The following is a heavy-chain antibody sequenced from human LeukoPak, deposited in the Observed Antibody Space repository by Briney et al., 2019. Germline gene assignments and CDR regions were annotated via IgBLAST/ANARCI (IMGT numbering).Heavy chain of an antibody. CDR1: GGSISSGDYY. Sequence: PSQTLSLTCTVSGGSISSGDYYWSWIRQPPGKGLEWIGSIYYSGSTYYNPSLKSRLTISVDTSKNQFSLKLSSVTAADTAVYYCARAPNCGGDCYLDYWGQGTLVTVSS. V-gene: IGHV4-30-4*08. CDR2: IYYSGST. CDR3: ARAPNCGGDCYLDY. J-gene: IGHJ4*02. D-gene: IGHD2-21*01.